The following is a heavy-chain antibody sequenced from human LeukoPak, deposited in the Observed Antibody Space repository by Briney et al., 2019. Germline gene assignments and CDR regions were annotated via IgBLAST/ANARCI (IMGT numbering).Heavy chain of an antibody. CDR2: IYNSGSI. V-gene: IGHV4-61*01. J-gene: IGHJ4*02. D-gene: IGHD1-26*01. CDR1: GGSISSSSYY. CDR3: ARDRELGY. Sequence: SETLSLTCTVSGGSISSSSYYWSWIRQPPGKGLEWIGYIYNSGSINYNPSLKSRVTISVDTSKNQFSLKLSSVTASDTAVYYCARDRELGYWGQGTLVTVSS.